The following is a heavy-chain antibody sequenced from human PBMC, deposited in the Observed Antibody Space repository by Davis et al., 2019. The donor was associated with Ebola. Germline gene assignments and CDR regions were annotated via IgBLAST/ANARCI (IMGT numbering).Heavy chain of an antibody. Sequence: SETLSLTCAVSGGSISSAAYSWTWIRQPPGKGLEWICYIYPSGITYYNSSLESRVSISIDNSNNQFSLRLTSVTAADTAVYYCARDYDSRGYSTPFGYWGQGILVTVSS. J-gene: IGHJ4*02. CDR3: ARDYDSRGYSTPFGY. V-gene: IGHV4-30-2*01. D-gene: IGHD3-22*01. CDR2: IYPSGIT. CDR1: GGSISSAAYS.